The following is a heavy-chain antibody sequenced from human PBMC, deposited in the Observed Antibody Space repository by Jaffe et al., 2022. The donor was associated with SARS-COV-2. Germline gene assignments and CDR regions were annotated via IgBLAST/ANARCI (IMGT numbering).Heavy chain of an antibody. Sequence: EVQLVESGGGLVQPGGSLRLSCAASGFTFSTYAMSWVRQAPGKGLEWVSGISGSGGSTYYADSVKGRFTISRDTSKNTLFLQMNSLRAEDTALYYCANLYDSGSNSRFGYWGQGISVTVSS. CDR2: ISGSGGST. V-gene: IGHV3-23*04. CDR1: GFTFSTYA. J-gene: IGHJ4*02. D-gene: IGHD3-10*01. CDR3: ANLYDSGSNSRFGY.